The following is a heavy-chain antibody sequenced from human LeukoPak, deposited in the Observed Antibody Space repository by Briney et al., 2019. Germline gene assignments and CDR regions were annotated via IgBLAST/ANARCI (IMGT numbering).Heavy chain of an antibody. CDR2: ISGSGGST. D-gene: IGHD2-21*02. CDR1: GFTFSSYA. CDR3: AKDWRRTVTAFDY. Sequence: PGGSLRLSCAASGFTFSSYAMSWVRQAPGKGREWVSAISGSGGSTYYADSVKGRFNISRDNTKNTSYLQMNSLRAEDTAVYYCAKDWRRTVTAFDYWGQGTLVTVSS. J-gene: IGHJ4*02. V-gene: IGHV3-23*01.